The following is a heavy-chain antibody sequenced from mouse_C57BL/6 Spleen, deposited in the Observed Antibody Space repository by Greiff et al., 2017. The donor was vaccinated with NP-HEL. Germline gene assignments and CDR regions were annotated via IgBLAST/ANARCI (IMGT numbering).Heavy chain of an antibody. CDR3: ARSWLLHAMDY. CDR1: GYTFTDYY. CDR2: INPNNGGT. J-gene: IGHJ4*01. Sequence: VQLQQSGPELVKPGASVKISCKASGYTFTDYYMNWVKQSHGKSLEWIGDINPNNGGTSYNQKFKGKATLTVDKSSSTAYMELRSLTSEDSAVYYCARSWLLHAMDYWGQGTSGTVSS. D-gene: IGHD2-3*01. V-gene: IGHV1-26*01.